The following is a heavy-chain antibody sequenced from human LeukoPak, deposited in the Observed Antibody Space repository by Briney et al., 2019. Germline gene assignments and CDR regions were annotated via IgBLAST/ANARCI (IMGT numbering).Heavy chain of an antibody. V-gene: IGHV1-69*13. J-gene: IGHJ5*02. CDR3: AFARPGMAAAGTWFDP. Sequence: SVKVSCKASGGIFSSNAISWVRQAPGQGLEWMGGIIPIFGSANYAQKFQGRVTITADESTSTAYMELSSLRSEDTAVYYWAFARPGMAAAGTWFDPWGQGTLVTVSS. CDR2: IIPIFGSA. CDR1: GGIFSSNA. D-gene: IGHD6-13*01.